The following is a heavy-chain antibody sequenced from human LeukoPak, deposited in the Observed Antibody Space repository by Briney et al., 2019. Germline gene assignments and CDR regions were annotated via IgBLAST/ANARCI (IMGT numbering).Heavy chain of an antibody. Sequence: SETLSLTCTVSGGSISSYYWSWIRQPPGKGLEWIGYIYTSGSTNYNPSLKSRVTISVDTSKNQFSLKLSSVTAADTAVYYCARDYGGNWDYYYGMDVWGQGILVTVSS. D-gene: IGHD4-23*01. CDR3: ARDYGGNWDYYYGMDV. CDR1: GGSISSYY. J-gene: IGHJ6*02. CDR2: IYTSGST. V-gene: IGHV4-4*09.